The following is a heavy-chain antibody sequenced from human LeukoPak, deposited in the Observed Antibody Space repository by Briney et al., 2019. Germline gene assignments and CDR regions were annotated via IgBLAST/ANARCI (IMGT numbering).Heavy chain of an antibody. V-gene: IGHV3-30*18. Sequence: GGSLRLSCRASGFTFRSLGMHWVRQAPGKGLECVAVIAYNGSSAYYGDSVKGRFTISRDNSKNTLYLQLNSLRPEDTAVYYCANLTPRGHGMDVWGHGTTVIVSS. CDR1: GFTFRSLG. CDR3: ANLTPRGHGMDV. J-gene: IGHJ6*02. CDR2: IAYNGSSA. D-gene: IGHD3-10*01.